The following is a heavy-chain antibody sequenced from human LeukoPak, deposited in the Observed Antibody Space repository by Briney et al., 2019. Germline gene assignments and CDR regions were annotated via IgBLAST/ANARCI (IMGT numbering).Heavy chain of an antibody. D-gene: IGHD3-3*01. CDR1: GYGFTGHY. CDR3: ARMHYDFWSGWGYFDY. V-gene: IGHV1-69*05. J-gene: IGHJ4*02. CDR2: IIPIFGTA. Sequence: SVKVSCKASGYGFTGHYIHWVRQAPGQGLEWMGGIIPIFGTANYAQKFQGRVTITTDESTSTAYMELSSLRSEDTAVYYCARMHYDFWSGWGYFDYWGQGTLVTVSS.